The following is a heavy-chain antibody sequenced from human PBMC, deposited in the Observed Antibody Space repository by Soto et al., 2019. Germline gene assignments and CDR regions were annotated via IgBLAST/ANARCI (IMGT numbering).Heavy chain of an antibody. CDR1: GYSFTSYW. D-gene: IGHD3-3*01. J-gene: IGHJ6*02. V-gene: IGHV5-10-1*01. CDR2: NDPSDSYT. CDR3: AGLEIFGVVFISRYYYGMDV. Sequence: PGESLKISRKGSGYSFTSYWLSGVRQMPGKGLELMGSNDPSDSYTNYSPSFQGHVTNSADKSISTAYLQWSSLKASENALYYCAGLEIFGVVFISRYYYGMDVWGQGTTVTVSS.